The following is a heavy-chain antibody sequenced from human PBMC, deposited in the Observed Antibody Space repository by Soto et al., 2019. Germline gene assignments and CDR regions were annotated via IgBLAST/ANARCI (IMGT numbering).Heavy chain of an antibody. V-gene: IGHV1-46*01. CDR2: INPSGGST. Sequence: GASVKVSCKASVYTFTSYYMHWVRQAPGQGLEWMGIINPSGGSTSYAQKFQGRVTITRDTSASTAYMELSSLRSEDTAVYYCARAPSWWYFDLWGRGTLVTVS. CDR3: ARAPSWWYFDL. CDR1: VYTFTSYY. J-gene: IGHJ2*01.